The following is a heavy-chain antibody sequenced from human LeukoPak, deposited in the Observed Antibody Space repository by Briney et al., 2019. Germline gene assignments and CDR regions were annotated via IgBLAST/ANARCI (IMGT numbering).Heavy chain of an antibody. CDR3: ARAGYCSSTSCSYNWFDP. CDR1: GYTFTSYG. J-gene: IGHJ5*02. Sequence: GASVKVSCKASGYTFTSYGISWVRQAPGQGLEWMGWISAYNGNTNYAQKLQGRVTMTTDTSTSTAYMELRSLRSDDTAVYYCARAGYCSSTSCSYNWFDPWGQGTLVTVSS. CDR2: ISAYNGNT. V-gene: IGHV1-18*01. D-gene: IGHD2-2*01.